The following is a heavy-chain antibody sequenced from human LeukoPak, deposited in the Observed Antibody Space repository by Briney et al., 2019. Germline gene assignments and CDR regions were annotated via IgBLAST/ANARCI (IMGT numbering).Heavy chain of an antibody. D-gene: IGHD3-10*01. J-gene: IGHJ4*02. CDR2: IYHSWST. CDR1: GYSIISGYY. CDR3: ARIHLGNRGDYFDY. V-gene: IGHV4-38-2*01. Sequence: PSETLSVSCAVSGYSIISGYYWGWIRQPPGKGLEWIGSIYHSWSTYYNPSLKSRVTISVDTSKNQFSLKLSSLTAADTAVYYCARIHLGNRGDYFDYWGQGNLVTVSS.